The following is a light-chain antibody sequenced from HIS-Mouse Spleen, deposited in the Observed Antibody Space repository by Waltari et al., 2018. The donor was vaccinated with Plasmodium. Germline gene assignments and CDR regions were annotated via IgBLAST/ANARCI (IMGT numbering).Light chain of an antibody. J-gene: IGLJ3*02. V-gene: IGLV6-57*04. Sequence: NFMLTQPHSVSESPGKTVTISCTRISGSIASNYVQWYQQRPGSAPTTVIYEDNQRPSWVPDRFSGSIDSSSNSASLTISGLKTEDEADYYCQSYDSSNHGVFGGGTKLTVL. CDR1: SGSIASNY. CDR2: EDN. CDR3: QSYDSSNHGV.